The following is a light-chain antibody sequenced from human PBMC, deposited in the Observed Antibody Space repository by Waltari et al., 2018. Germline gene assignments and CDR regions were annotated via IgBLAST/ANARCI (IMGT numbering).Light chain of an antibody. CDR3: MQGTHWPYT. Sequence: VVMTHSPLSLPAIPGQPSTTTCNSSHSLVHRYGNTPLTWFQQRPGQSPRRLIFRVSTRDSGVPDRFSGSGSGSDFTLKISRVEAEDVAVYYCMQGTHWPYTFGQGTKLDIK. CDR2: RVS. J-gene: IGKJ2*01. V-gene: IGKV2-30*02. CDR1: HSLVHRYGNTP.